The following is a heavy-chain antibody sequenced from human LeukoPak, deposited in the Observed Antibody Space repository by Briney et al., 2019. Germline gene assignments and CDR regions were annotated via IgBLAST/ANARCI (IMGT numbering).Heavy chain of an antibody. CDR3: AKGGLPAAIEGRELDY. V-gene: IGHV3-33*06. D-gene: IGHD2-2*01. J-gene: IGHJ4*02. CDR1: GFTFSSYG. CDR2: IWYDGTNK. Sequence: GGSLRLSCAASGFTFSSYGMHWVRQAPGKGLEWVAVIWYDGTNKYYADSVKGRFTISRDNSKNTLYLQMNSLRAEDTAVYYCAKGGLPAAIEGRELDYWGQGTLVTVSS.